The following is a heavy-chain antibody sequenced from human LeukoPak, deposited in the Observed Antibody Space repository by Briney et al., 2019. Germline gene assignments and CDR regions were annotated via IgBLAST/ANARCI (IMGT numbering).Heavy chain of an antibody. CDR2: ISSRSSYI. CDR1: GFTFSSYS. J-gene: IGHJ4*02. D-gene: IGHD2-2*01. Sequence: GGSLRLSCAASGFTFSSYSMNWVRRAPGKGLEWVSSISSRSSYIYYADSVKGRFTISRDNAKNSLYPQMNGLRAEDTAVYYCAGGVGYCSSTSCRTLTYWGQGTLVTVSS. CDR3: AGGVGYCSSTSCRTLTY. V-gene: IGHV3-21*01.